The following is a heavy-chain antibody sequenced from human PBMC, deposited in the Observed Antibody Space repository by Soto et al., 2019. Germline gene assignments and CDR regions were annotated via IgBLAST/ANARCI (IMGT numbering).Heavy chain of an antibody. V-gene: IGHV3-23*01. Sequence: EVQLLESGGALVQPGGSLRLSCAASGFTFSSYAMSWVRQAPGKGLEWVSLISGSGGGTYYEDSVKGRFTISRDNSKHTLYLQMNGLRAEDTAVFYCAKHLSNGSPDYWGQGTLVTVSS. D-gene: IGHD2-15*01. CDR2: ISGSGGGT. CDR1: GFTFSSYA. CDR3: AKHLSNGSPDY. J-gene: IGHJ4*02.